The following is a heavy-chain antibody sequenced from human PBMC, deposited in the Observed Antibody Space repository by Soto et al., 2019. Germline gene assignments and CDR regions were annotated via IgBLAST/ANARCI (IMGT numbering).Heavy chain of an antibody. V-gene: IGHV5-10-1*01. Sequence: RGESLKISCKGSGYSFTSYWISWVRQMPGKGLEWMGRIDPSDSYTNYSPSFQGHVTISADKSISTAYLQWSSLKASDTAMYYCATLPTGVVVPAAMPYYYYGMDVWGQGTTVTVS. CDR1: GYSFTSYW. CDR3: ATLPTGVVVPAAMPYYYYGMDV. CDR2: IDPSDSYT. D-gene: IGHD2-2*01. J-gene: IGHJ6*02.